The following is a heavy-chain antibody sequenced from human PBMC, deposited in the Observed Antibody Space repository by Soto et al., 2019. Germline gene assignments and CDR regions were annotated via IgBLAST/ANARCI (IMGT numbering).Heavy chain of an antibody. D-gene: IGHD3-3*01. J-gene: IGHJ6*02. V-gene: IGHV3-48*03. CDR3: ARDGATYYDFWSGYYPGRGTSYYYGMDV. CDR1: GFTFSSYE. CDR2: ISSSGSTI. Sequence: SGGSLRLSCAASGFTFSSYEMNWVRQAPGKGLEWVSYISSSGSTIYYADSVKGRFTISRDNAKNSLYLQMNSLRAEDTAVYYCARDGATYYDFWSGYYPGRGTSYYYGMDVWGQGTTVTVSS.